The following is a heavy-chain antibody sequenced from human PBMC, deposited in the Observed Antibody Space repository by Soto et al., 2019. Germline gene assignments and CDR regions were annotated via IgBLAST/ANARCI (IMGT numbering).Heavy chain of an antibody. J-gene: IGHJ5*02. D-gene: IGHD3-3*01. V-gene: IGHV3-30*18. Sequence: QVQLVESGGGVVQPGRSLRLSCAASGFTFSSYGMQWVRQAPGKGLEWVAVISYDGSNKYYADSVKGRFTISRDNSKNTLYLQMNSLRAEDTAVYYCAKDKALITILGWFDPWGQGTLVTVSS. CDR2: ISYDGSNK. CDR1: GFTFSSYG. CDR3: AKDKALITILGWFDP.